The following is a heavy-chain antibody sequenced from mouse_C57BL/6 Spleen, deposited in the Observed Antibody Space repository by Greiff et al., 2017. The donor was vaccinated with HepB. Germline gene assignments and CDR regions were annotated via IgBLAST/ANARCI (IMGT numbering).Heavy chain of an antibody. Sequence: EVKVVESGGGLVKPGGSLKLSCAASGFTFSDYGMHWVRQAPEKGLEWVAYISSGSSTIYYADTVKGRFTISRDNAKNTLFLQMTSLRSEDTAMYYCARLGDGYPYWYFDVWGTGTTVTVSS. CDR2: ISSGSSTI. CDR1: GFTFSDYG. V-gene: IGHV5-17*01. J-gene: IGHJ1*03. D-gene: IGHD2-3*01. CDR3: ARLGDGYPYWYFDV.